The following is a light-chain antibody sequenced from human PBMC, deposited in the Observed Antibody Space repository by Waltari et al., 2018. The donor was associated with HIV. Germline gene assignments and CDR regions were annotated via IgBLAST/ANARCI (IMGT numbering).Light chain of an antibody. CDR2: DPI. V-gene: IGLV2-11*01. J-gene: IGLJ1*01. CDR1: SNDVGAYNY. CDR3: CSSAGRYIFV. Sequence: QSALTQSRSVSGSPGQSITISCTGTSNDVGAYNYVSWYQQHPGRAPRLLIFDPIKRPPGVPDRFSGSKSGNSSSLTISGLQAEDEADYYCCSSAGRYIFVFGTGTKVTVL.